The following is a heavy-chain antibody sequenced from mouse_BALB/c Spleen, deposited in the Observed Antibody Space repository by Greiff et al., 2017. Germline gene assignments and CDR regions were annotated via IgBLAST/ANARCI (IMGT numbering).Heavy chain of an antibody. Sequence: EVQLVESGAELVRSGASVKLSCTASGFNIKGYYMHWVKQRPEQGLEWIGWIGPENGDTEYAPKFQGKAIMTADTSSNTAYLQLSSLTSEDTAVYYCNAGDYWLAYWGQGTLVTVAA. CDR2: IGPENGDT. CDR3: NAGDYWLAY. J-gene: IGHJ3*01. V-gene: IGHV14-4*02. D-gene: IGHD2-4*01. CDR1: GFNIKGYY.